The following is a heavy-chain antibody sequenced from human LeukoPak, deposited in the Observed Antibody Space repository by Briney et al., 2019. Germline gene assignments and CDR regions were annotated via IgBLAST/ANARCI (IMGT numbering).Heavy chain of an antibody. V-gene: IGHV4-61*01. J-gene: IGHJ3*02. Sequence: SETLSLTCTVSGGSVNSGSHYWCWIRQPPGKGLEWIGYIYYSGSTNYNPSLKSRATMSLDTSKNQFSLNLNSVTAADTAVYYCARVSLTMDAFDIWGQGTMVTVSS. D-gene: IGHD3-10*01. CDR2: IYYSGST. CDR3: ARVSLTMDAFDI. CDR1: GGSVNSGSHY.